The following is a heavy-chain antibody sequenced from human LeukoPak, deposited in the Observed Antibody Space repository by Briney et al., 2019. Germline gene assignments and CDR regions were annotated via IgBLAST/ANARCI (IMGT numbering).Heavy chain of an antibody. V-gene: IGHV1-46*01. CDR3: ATDRPHNCFDP. Sequence: ASVKVSCKASGYAFAAYYIHWVRQAPGRGLEWVGLINPSDGSTRYAQKFQGRVTMTGDASTSTIYIDLNNLGSDDTAIYYCATDRPHNCFDPWGQGSLVTVSS. CDR1: GYAFAAYY. J-gene: IGHJ5*02. CDR2: INPSDGST.